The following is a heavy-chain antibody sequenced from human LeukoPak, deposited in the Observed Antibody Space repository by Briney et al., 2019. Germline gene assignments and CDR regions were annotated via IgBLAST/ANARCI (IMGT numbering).Heavy chain of an antibody. CDR3: ARDLGGKYYYDSSGPSYFDY. Sequence: GTSLRLSCAASGFTFTSYAMHWVRQAPGKGLEWVAAISSDGGTTFYADSVKGRFTFSRDNSKNTLYLQMNSLRAEDTAVYYCARDLGGKYYYDSSGPSYFDYWGQGTLVTVSS. D-gene: IGHD3-22*01. CDR1: GFTFTSYA. CDR2: ISSDGGTT. J-gene: IGHJ4*02. V-gene: IGHV3-30-3*01.